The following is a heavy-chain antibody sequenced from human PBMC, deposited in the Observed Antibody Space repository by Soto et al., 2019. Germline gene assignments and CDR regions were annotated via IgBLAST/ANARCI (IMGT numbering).Heavy chain of an antibody. CDR3: ARAKASVTTPAVYFDY. V-gene: IGHV1-69*01. Sequence: QVQLVQSGAEVKKPGSSVKVSCKASGGTFSSYAISWVRQAPGQGLEWTGGIIPIFGTANYAQKFQGRVTITADESTSTAYMELSSLRSEDTAVYYCARAKASVTTPAVYFDYWGQGTLVTVSS. CDR1: GGTFSSYA. J-gene: IGHJ4*02. D-gene: IGHD4-17*01. CDR2: IIPIFGTA.